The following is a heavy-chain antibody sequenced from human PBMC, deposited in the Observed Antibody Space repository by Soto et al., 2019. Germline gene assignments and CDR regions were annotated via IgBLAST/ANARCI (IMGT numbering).Heavy chain of an antibody. J-gene: IGHJ6*02. Sequence: GGSLRLSCTASGFTFGDYAMSWVRQAPGKGLEWVGFIRSKAYGGTTEYAASVKGRFTISRDDSKSSAYLQMNSLKTEDTAVYYCTRSRVLEWLSPYPYYYYGMDVWGQGTTVTVSS. V-gene: IGHV3-49*04. CDR1: GFTFGDYA. CDR2: IRSKAYGGTT. CDR3: TRSRVLEWLSPYPYYYYGMDV. D-gene: IGHD3-3*01.